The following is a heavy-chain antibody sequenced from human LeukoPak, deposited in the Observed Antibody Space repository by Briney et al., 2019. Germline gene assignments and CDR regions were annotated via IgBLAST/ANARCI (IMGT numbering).Heavy chain of an antibody. CDR2: ISSSSSNI. CDR1: GFTFSSYS. CDR3: VRDYMMSNRGLFDC. V-gene: IGHV3-48*01. J-gene: IGHJ4*02. D-gene: IGHD3-16*01. Sequence: PGGSLRLSCAASGFTFSSYSMNWVRQAPGKGLEWVSYISSSSSNIYYAESVKGRFTISRDNAKNSLYLQMNSLRAEDTAVYYCVRDYMMSNRGLFDCWGQGTLVTVSS.